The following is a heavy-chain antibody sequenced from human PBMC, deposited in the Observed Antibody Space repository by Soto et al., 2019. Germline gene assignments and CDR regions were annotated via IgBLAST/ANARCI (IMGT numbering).Heavy chain of an antibody. CDR2: INHSGST. V-gene: IGHV4-34*01. Sequence: SETLSLTCAVYGGSFSGYYWSWIRQPPGKGLEWIGEINHSGSTNYNPSLKSRVTISVDTSKNQFSLKLSSVTAADTAVYYCASYYGSGSYYNWFDPWGQGTLVTVSS. D-gene: IGHD3-10*01. CDR3: ASYYGSGSYYNWFDP. J-gene: IGHJ5*02. CDR1: GGSFSGYY.